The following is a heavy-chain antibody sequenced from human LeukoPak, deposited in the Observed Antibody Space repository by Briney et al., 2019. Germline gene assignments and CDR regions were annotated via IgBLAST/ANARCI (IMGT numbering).Heavy chain of an antibody. J-gene: IGHJ6*03. CDR3: ARDLGVGASYYYYMDV. CDR1: GFTFSSYS. CDR2: ISSSSSYI. V-gene: IGHV3-21*01. D-gene: IGHD1-26*01. Sequence: GGPLRLSCAASGFTFSSYSMNWVRQAPGKGLEWVSSISSSSSYIYYADSVKGRFTISRDNAKNSLYLQMNSLRAEDTAVYYCARDLGVGASYYYYMDVWGKGTTVTVSS.